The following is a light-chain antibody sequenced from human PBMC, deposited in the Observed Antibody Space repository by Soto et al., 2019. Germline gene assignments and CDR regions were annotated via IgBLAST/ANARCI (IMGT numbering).Light chain of an antibody. V-gene: IGKV1-5*03. CDR3: QQYRSYSPWT. J-gene: IGKJ1*01. CDR1: QSIGSW. CDR2: KAS. Sequence: DIQMTQSPTTLSASVGDRVTITCRASQSIGSWLAWYQQKPGKAPKLLIYKASTLESGVPSRFSGSGSVTEFILTISSLQPDDFSRYYCQQYRSYSPWTFGQGTTVEIK.